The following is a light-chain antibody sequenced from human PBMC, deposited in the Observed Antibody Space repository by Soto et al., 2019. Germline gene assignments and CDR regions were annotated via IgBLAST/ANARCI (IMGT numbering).Light chain of an antibody. J-gene: IGKJ4*01. CDR2: GAS. V-gene: IGKV3-20*01. Sequence: EIVLTQSPGTPSLSPGERATLSCRASQSDSSNYFAWYQQKPGQSPRLLIYGASIRATGIPDRFSGSGSGTDFTLTISRLEPEDFAVYYCQQYHSSPLTFGGGTKVIIK. CDR1: QSDSSNY. CDR3: QQYHSSPLT.